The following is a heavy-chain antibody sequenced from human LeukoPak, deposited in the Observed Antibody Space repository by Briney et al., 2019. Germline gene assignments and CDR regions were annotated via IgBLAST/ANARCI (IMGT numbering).Heavy chain of an antibody. Sequence: GGSLRLSCAASGFTFSSYGMHWVRQAPGKGLEWVAVISYDGSNKYYADSVKGRSTISRDNSKNTLYLQMNSLRAEDTAVYYCAKDGLYYWGQGTLVTVSS. J-gene: IGHJ4*02. CDR1: GFTFSSYG. D-gene: IGHD2-2*01. CDR3: AKDGLYY. CDR2: ISYDGSNK. V-gene: IGHV3-30*18.